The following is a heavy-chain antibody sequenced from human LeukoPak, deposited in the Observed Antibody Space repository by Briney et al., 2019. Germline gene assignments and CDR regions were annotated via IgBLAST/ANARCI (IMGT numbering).Heavy chain of an antibody. Sequence: ASVKVSCKASGYTFTSYGISWVRQAPGQGLEWMGWISAYNGNTNYAQKFQGRVTMTRDTSISTAYMELSRLRSDDTAVYYCARTPTYYYDSSGYFTRPDFDYWGQGTLVTVSS. CDR2: ISAYNGNT. CDR3: ARTPTYYYDSSGYFTRPDFDY. D-gene: IGHD3-22*01. J-gene: IGHJ4*02. V-gene: IGHV1-18*01. CDR1: GYTFTSYG.